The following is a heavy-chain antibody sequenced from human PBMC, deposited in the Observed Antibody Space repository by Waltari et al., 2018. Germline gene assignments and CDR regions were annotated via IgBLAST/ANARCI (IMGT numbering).Heavy chain of an antibody. CDR3: ARPVSAY. J-gene: IGHJ4*02. CDR1: GFTFSHYW. D-gene: IGHD2-8*01. CDR2: IKQDGSEK. Sequence: EVQLVESGGGLVQPGGSLRLSCAASGFTFSHYWMSWVRQAPGKGLEWVANIKQDGSEKYYVDSVKGRFTISRDNAKNSLYLQMNSLRAEDTAVYYCARPVSAYWGQGTLVTVSS. V-gene: IGHV3-7*01.